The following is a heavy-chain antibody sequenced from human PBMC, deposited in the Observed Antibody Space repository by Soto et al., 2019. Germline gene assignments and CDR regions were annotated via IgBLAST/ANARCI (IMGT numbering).Heavy chain of an antibody. Sequence: QTGGSLRLSCAASGFTFSSYGMHWVRQAPGKGLEWVAVISYDGSNKYYADSVKGRFTISRDNSKNTLYLQMNSLRAEDTAVYYCAKVVVVAADHDAFDIWGQGTMVTVSS. V-gene: IGHV3-30*18. CDR2: ISYDGSNK. D-gene: IGHD2-15*01. CDR1: GFTFSSYG. J-gene: IGHJ3*02. CDR3: AKVVVVAADHDAFDI.